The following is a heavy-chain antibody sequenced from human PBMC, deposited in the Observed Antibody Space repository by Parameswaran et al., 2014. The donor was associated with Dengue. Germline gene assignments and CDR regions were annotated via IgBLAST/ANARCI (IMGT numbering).Heavy chain of an antibody. J-gene: IGHJ5*02. CDR2: SALTMVT. D-gene: IGHD3-10*01. CDR3: ARDRRWFGEFGSNWFDP. Sequence: VRQMPERALSGWDGSALTMVTQNYAQKLQGRVTMTTDTSTSTAYMELRSLRSDDTAVYYCARDRRWFGEFGSNWFDPWGQGTLVTVSS. V-gene: IGHV1-18*01.